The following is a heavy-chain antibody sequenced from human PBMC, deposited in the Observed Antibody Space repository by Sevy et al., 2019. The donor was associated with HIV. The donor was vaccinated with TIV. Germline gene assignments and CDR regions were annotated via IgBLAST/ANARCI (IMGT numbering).Heavy chain of an antibody. CDR3: ARDGGCSSTSCLLYFDS. CDR1: GFTFSRYS. D-gene: IGHD2-2*01. J-gene: IGHJ4*02. CDR2: ISSSSSYI. V-gene: IGHV3-21*01. Sequence: GGSLRLSCAASGFTFSRYSMNWVRQAPGKGLEWVSSISSSSSYIYYAGFVKRRFTNSRDNAKNSLYLQMTSLRAEDTAVYYWARDGGCSSTSCLLYFDSWGQGTLLTVSS.